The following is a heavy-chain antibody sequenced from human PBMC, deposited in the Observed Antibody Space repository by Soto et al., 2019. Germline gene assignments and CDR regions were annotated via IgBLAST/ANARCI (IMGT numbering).Heavy chain of an antibody. CDR1: GYTFTSYG. CDR2: ISAYNGNT. Sequence: DSVNVSCKASGYTFTSYGISWVRQAPGQGLEWMGWISAYNGNTNYAQKLQGRVTMTTDTSTSTAYLELRSLRSDDTAVYYCARAGVTNHTDYYFELSGQRAFVNASS. V-gene: IGHV1-18*01. D-gene: IGHD2-21*01. J-gene: IGHJ4*02. CDR3: ARAGVTNHTDYYFEL.